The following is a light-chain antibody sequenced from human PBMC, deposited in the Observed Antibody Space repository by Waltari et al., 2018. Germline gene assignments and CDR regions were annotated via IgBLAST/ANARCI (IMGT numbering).Light chain of an antibody. CDR2: DVS. J-gene: IGLJ2*01. V-gene: IGLV2-14*03. CDR1: TRAVGGSTY. Sequence: QSALPQPASVPGPPGQSITISSTVPTRAVGGSTYSSWYQQHPGKAPKLMIYDVSNRPSGVSNRFSGSKSGNTASLTISGLQAEDEADYYCQSYDTSLRVVFGGGTKLTVL. CDR3: QSYDTSLRVV.